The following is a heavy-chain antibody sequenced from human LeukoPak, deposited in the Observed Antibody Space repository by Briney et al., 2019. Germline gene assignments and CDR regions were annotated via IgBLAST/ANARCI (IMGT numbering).Heavy chain of an antibody. J-gene: IGHJ6*03. D-gene: IGHD1-20*01. CDR1: DSLSGSS. CDR3: ARGILRYDWTDSDVRAFHYYYYMDV. Sequence: SETLSLTCAGDSLSGSSVTWVRQPPGKGLEWIGENCQSGNTNYSPSLKSRLTMSIDTSKSQISLNLSSATTADTAVYFCARGILRYDWTDSDVRAFHYYYYMDVWGPGVTVIVSS. CDR2: NCQSGNT. V-gene: IGHV4-34*01.